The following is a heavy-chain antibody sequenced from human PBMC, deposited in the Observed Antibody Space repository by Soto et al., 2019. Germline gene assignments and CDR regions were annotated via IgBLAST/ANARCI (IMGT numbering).Heavy chain of an antibody. D-gene: IGHD3-22*01. Sequence: SGPTLVNPTQTPTLTCAFSGFSLSTRGVGVGWIRQPPGKALEWLAVIYWNDEKRYSPSLKSRLTITKDTSKNQVVLTMTNMDPVDTATYFCAHLSDRSGHYSFFFDYWGQGTLVTVSS. CDR2: IYWNDEK. CDR1: GFSLSTRGVG. J-gene: IGHJ4*02. V-gene: IGHV2-5*01. CDR3: AHLSDRSGHYSFFFDY.